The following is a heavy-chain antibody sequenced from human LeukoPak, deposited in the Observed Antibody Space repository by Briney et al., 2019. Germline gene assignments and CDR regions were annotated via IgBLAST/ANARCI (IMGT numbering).Heavy chain of an antibody. D-gene: IGHD3-16*01. CDR2: IKQDGSEK. CDR3: ASNSYYDYVWGSTLDP. CDR1: GFTFSSYW. J-gene: IGHJ5*02. V-gene: IGHV3-7*03. Sequence: GGSLGLSCAASGFTFSSYWMSWVRQAPGKGLEWVANIKQDGSEKYYVDSVKGRFTISRDNAKNSLYLQMNSLRAEDTAVYYCASNSYYDYVWGSTLDPWGQGTLVTVSS.